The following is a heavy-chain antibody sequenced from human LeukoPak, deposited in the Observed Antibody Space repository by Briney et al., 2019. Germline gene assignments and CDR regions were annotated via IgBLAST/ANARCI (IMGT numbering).Heavy chain of an antibody. CDR1: GFTFSNYA. CDR2: LRGDGDT. V-gene: IGHV3-23*01. J-gene: IGHJ4*02. CDR3: AQASWVSNADAVL. Sequence: GGSLRLSCVASGFTFSNYAMSWVRQAPARGLEWVASLRGDGDTFYADSVKGRFTLSRDDSKNMVYLQLNNLRVEDTAVYYCAQASWVSNADAVLWGQGTPVTVSS. D-gene: IGHD1-1*01.